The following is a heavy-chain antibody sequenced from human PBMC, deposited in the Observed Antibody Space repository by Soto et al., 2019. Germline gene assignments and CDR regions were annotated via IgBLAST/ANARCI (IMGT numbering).Heavy chain of an antibody. J-gene: IGHJ4*02. CDR3: ATIRPIMTTFGGVIVTSGPFDY. CDR2: FDPEDGET. V-gene: IGHV1-24*01. D-gene: IGHD3-16*02. Sequence: ASVKVSCKVSGYTLTELSMHWVRQAPGKGLEWMGGFDPEDGETIYAQKFQGRVTMTEDTSTDTAYMELSSLRSEDTAVYYCATIRPIMTTFGGVIVTSGPFDYWGQGTLVTVSS. CDR1: GYTLTELS.